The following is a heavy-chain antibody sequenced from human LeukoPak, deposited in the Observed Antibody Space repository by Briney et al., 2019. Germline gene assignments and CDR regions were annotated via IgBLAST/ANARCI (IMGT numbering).Heavy chain of an antibody. CDR1: GFIFSSYA. D-gene: IGHD1-20*01. J-gene: IGHJ4*02. CDR3: AKTVSGTLNSSGY. V-gene: IGHV3-23*01. Sequence: GGSLRLSCAASGFIFSSYAMSWVRQAPGKGLEWVSTISGSGGSTYYADSVKGRFTISRDNSKNTLYLQMNSLRAEDTAVYYCAKTVSGTLNSSGYWGQGTLVTVSS. CDR2: ISGSGGST.